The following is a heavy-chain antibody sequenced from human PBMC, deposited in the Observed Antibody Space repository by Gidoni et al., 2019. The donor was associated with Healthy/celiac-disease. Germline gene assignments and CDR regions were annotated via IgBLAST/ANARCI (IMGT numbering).Heavy chain of an antibody. D-gene: IGHD3-22*01. J-gene: IGHJ4*02. CDR2: ISGSGGST. CDR1: GFTFSSYA. V-gene: IGHV3-23*01. Sequence: EVQLLESGGGLVQPGGSLRLSCAASGFTFSSYAMSWVRQAPGKGLEWVSAISGSGGSTYYADSVKGRFTISRDNSKNTLYLQMNSLRAEDTAVYYCAKDPAFTYYYDSSGYVLIWDYWGQGTLVTVSS. CDR3: AKDPAFTYYYDSSGYVLIWDY.